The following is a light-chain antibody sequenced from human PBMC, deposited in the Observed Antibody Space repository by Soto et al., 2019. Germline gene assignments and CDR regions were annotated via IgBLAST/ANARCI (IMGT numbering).Light chain of an antibody. CDR2: GAS. Sequence: EIVMTQSPATLSVSPGERATLSCTASQSVSSNLAWYQQIPGQAPRLLIYGASTRATGIPARFTGSGSGTEFTLTISSLQFDDSTVYCCQQYNNWWTFGQGTKVDIK. CDR1: QSVSSN. CDR3: QQYNNWWT. J-gene: IGKJ1*01. V-gene: IGKV3-15*01.